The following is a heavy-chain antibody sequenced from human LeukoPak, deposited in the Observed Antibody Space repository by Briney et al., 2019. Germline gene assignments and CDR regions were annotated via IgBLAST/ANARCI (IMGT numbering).Heavy chain of an antibody. Sequence: PSETLSLTCTVSGGSISSGDYYWSWIRQPPGKGLEWIGYNYYSGSTYYNPSLKSRVTISVDTSKNQFSLKLSSVTAADTAVYYCARAVVVAATRWFDPWGQGTLVTVSS. J-gene: IGHJ5*02. CDR1: GGSISSGDYY. D-gene: IGHD2-15*01. CDR3: ARAVVVAATRWFDP. V-gene: IGHV4-30-4*01. CDR2: NYYSGST.